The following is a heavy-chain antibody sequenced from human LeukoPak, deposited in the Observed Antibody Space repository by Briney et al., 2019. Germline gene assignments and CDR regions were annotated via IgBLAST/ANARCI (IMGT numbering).Heavy chain of an antibody. J-gene: IGHJ4*02. CDR3: ARDPSRSSSHFDY. CDR2: MNPNSGNT. CDR1: GYTFTSYG. D-gene: IGHD6-13*01. Sequence: GASVKVSCKASGYTFTSYGINWVRQATGQGLEWMGWMNPNSGNTGYAQKFQGRVTITTDESTSTAYMELSSLRSEDTAVYYCARDPSRSSSHFDYWGQGTLVTVSS. V-gene: IGHV1-8*03.